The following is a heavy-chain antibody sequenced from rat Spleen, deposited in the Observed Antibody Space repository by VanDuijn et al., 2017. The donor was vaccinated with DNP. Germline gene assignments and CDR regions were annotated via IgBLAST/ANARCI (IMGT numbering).Heavy chain of an antibody. Sequence: EVQLVESGGGPVQPGRSLKLSCVASGFIFSNYFMAWVRQAPGKGLEWVASIGSTGDNTYYSDSVKGRFTISRDNAKSTLYLQMNSLRSEDTATYYCARLPITTVADYWGQGVMVTVSS. J-gene: IGHJ2*01. CDR1: GFIFSNYF. V-gene: IGHV5-31*01. CDR2: IGSTGDNT. D-gene: IGHD1-1*01. CDR3: ARLPITTVADY.